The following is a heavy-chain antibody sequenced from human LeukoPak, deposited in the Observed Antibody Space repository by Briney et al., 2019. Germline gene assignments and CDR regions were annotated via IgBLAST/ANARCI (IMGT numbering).Heavy chain of an antibody. CDR3: AKDRGTSCCVWFDP. Sequence: PGGSLRLSCAASGFTFSSYAMSWDRQAPGKGLEWVSAISGSGGSTYYADSVKGRFTISRDNSKNKLYLQMNSLRAEDTAVYYCAKDRGTSCCVWFDPWGQGTLVTVSS. J-gene: IGHJ5*02. V-gene: IGHV3-23*01. CDR1: GFTFSSYA. CDR2: ISGSGGST. D-gene: IGHD2-2*01.